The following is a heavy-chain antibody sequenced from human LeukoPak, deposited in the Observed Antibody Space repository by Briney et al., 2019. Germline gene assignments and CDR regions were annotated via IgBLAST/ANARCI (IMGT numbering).Heavy chain of an antibody. CDR3: ARAAYGDYAFDY. CDR2: MNPNSGNT. CDR1: GYTFTSYD. J-gene: IGHJ4*02. Sequence: ASAKVPCKASGYTFTSYDINWVRQATGQGLEWMGWMNPNSGNTGYAQKFQGRVTITRNTSISTAYMELSSLRSEDTAVYYCARAAYGDYAFDYWGQGTLVTVSS. D-gene: IGHD4-17*01. V-gene: IGHV1-8*03.